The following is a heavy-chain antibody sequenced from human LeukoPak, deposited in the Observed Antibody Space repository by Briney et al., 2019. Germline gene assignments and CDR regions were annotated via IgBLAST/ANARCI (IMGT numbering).Heavy chain of an antibody. D-gene: IGHD3-22*01. Sequence: HPGGSLRLSCAASGFTFSSYGMHWVRQAPGKGLEWVAFIQYDGSNKYYADSVKGRFTISRDNSKNTLYVQMNSLRAEDTAVYYCAKALGLVVTRYYFDYWGQGTLVTVSS. V-gene: IGHV3-30*02. CDR2: IQYDGSNK. J-gene: IGHJ4*02. CDR1: GFTFSSYG. CDR3: AKALGLVVTRYYFDY.